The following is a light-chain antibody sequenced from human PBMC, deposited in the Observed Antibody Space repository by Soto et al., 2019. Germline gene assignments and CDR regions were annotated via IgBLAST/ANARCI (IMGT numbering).Light chain of an antibody. CDR2: DAS. CDR1: QTVRNNY. J-gene: IGKJ5*01. CDR3: QLYSRSPRQIT. V-gene: IGKV3-20*01. Sequence: EFVLTQSPGTLSLSPGERATLSCRASQTVRNNYLAWYQQKPGQAPRLLIHDASSRATGIPDRFSGSGSGTDCTLTISRLEPEDFAVYYCQLYSRSPRQITFGQGTRLEIK.